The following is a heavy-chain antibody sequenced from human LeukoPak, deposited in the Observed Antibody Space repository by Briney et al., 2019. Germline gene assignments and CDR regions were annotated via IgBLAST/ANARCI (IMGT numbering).Heavy chain of an antibody. V-gene: IGHV4-30-2*01. CDR3: ARGSRLHFDY. CDR2: IYRSGTT. J-gene: IGHJ4*02. CDR1: GGSISSGTYS. D-gene: IGHD4-11*01. Sequence: ASETLSLTCAASGGSISSGTYSWNWIRQPPGKGLECIGYIYRSGTTYYNPSLKSRVTISLDRSNTQFSLKLSSVTAADTAVYYCARGSRLHFDYWGQGTLVTVSS.